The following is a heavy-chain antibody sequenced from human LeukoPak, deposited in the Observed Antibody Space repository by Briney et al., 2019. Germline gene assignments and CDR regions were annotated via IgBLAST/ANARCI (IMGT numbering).Heavy chain of an antibody. D-gene: IGHD3-10*01. CDR1: GVTVITNY. Sequence: GSLRLSSTASGVTVITNYIAWFRQAPGEGLEWVSVIYGGGATNYAYAVPGRVTISRDNSNNTVYLQMHSLTAENTVVYYCARPDYGSGTYFEHWGQGTLVTVSS. V-gene: IGHV3-53*01. J-gene: IGHJ4*02. CDR2: IYGGGAT. CDR3: ARPDYGSGTYFEH.